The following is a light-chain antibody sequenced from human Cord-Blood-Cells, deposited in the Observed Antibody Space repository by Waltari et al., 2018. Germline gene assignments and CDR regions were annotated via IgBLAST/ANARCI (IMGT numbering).Light chain of an antibody. V-gene: IGLV2-14*01. CDR3: SSYTSSSTLV. CDR1: SSDVGGYNY. CDR2: DVS. Sequence: QSALTQPASVSGSPGQSITISCTGTSSDVGGYNYVSWYQQHPGKAPKLMIYDVSKRPSGVSKRFYGSKSGNTASLTNSGLQAEDEADYYCSSYTSSSTLVFGGGTKLTVL. J-gene: IGLJ3*02.